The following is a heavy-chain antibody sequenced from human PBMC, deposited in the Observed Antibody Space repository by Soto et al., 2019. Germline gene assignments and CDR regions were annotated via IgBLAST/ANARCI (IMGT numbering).Heavy chain of an antibody. J-gene: IGHJ5*02. CDR1: GLTFSTYA. CDR3: ARDWAVAKWGEGWFDP. V-gene: IGHV3-30-3*01. D-gene: IGHD3-16*01. Sequence: QVQLVESGGGVVQPGRSLRLSCAASGLTFSTYAMHWVRQAPGKGLEWVAVISYDVSNKYYSESVKGQFTISRDNSKRKLYLQMNSLRTEDTAVYYCARDWAVAKWGEGWFDPWGQGTLVTVSA. CDR2: ISYDVSNK.